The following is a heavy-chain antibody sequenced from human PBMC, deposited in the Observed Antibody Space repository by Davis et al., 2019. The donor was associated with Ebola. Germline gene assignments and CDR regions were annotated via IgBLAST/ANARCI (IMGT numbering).Heavy chain of an antibody. CDR3: ARQESLYGHIDY. V-gene: IGHV5-10-1*04. Sequence: GESLKISCEGSGYSFSSYWISWVRQMPGKGLEGVGRIDPSYSYTDYSPSFEGQVTISVDRSITTAYLQWSSLKASDTAIYYCARQESLYGHIDYWGQGTLVTVSS. J-gene: IGHJ4*02. CDR2: IDPSYSYT. CDR1: GYSFSSYW. D-gene: IGHD3-10*01.